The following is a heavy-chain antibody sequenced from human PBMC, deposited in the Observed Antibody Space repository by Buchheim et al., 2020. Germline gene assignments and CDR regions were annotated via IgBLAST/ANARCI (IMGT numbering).Heavy chain of an antibody. CDR1: GFTFSSYG. CDR3: AKDGQWLDPYFDY. Sequence: QVQLVESGGGVVQPGRSLRLSYAASGFTFSSYGMHWVRQAPGKGLEWVAFIRYDGSNKYYADSVKGRFTISRDNSKTTLYLQMNSLRAEDTAVYYCAKDGQWLDPYFDYWGQGTL. V-gene: IGHV3-30*02. D-gene: IGHD6-19*01. J-gene: IGHJ4*02. CDR2: IRYDGSNK.